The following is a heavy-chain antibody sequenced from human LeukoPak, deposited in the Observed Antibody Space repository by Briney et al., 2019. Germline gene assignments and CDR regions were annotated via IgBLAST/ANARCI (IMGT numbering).Heavy chain of an antibody. CDR2: INSDGFST. V-gene: IGHV3-74*01. CDR3: ARDFNYSPDY. CDR1: GFPFSGYW. J-gene: IGHJ4*02. Sequence: PGGSLRLSCAASGFPFSGYWMHWVRQGPGKGLVWASRINSDGFSTSYADSVKGRFTISRDNAKNTLYLQMNSLRAEDTAVYYCARDFNYSPDYWGQGTLVTVSS. D-gene: IGHD2-21*01.